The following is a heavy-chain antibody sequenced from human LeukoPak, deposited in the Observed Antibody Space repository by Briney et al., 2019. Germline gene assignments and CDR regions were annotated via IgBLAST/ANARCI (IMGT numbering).Heavy chain of an antibody. D-gene: IGHD6-6*01. CDR3: ARRLSTYSSSPYFDY. J-gene: IGHJ4*02. Sequence: SETLSLTCTVSGGSISSSSYYWGWIRQPPGQGLEWIVSIYYSGGTYYNPSLKSRVTISVDTSKNQFSLKLSSVTAADTAVYYCARRLSTYSSSPYFDYWGQGTLVTVSS. CDR1: GGSISSSSYY. CDR2: IYYSGGT. V-gene: IGHV4-39*01.